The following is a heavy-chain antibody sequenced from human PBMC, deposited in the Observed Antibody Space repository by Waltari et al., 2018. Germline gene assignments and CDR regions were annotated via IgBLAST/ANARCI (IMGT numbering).Heavy chain of an antibody. CDR3: ARGYRKAFDI. D-gene: IGHD5-12*01. CDR1: GFTFRDFS. Sequence: EVQLVESGGGLVQSGGALRLSCAASGFTFRDFSMNWVRQAPGKGLEWVSYIYSTGSTIYYADSVKGRFTISRDNAQNSLYLQMNSLRADDTAVYYCARGYRKAFDIWGQGTMVTVSS. V-gene: IGHV3-48*04. CDR2: IYSTGSTI. J-gene: IGHJ3*02.